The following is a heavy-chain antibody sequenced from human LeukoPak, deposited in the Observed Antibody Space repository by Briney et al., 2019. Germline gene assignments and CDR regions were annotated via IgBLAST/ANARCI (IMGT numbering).Heavy chain of an antibody. CDR3: ARDHRGAAAGD. CDR1: GLSISTYGTFSAYT. J-gene: IGHJ3*01. Sequence: PGGSLRLSCAASGLSISTYGTFSAYTMAWVRQAPGTGLEWVSTISASGGSTYYADSVKGRFTISRDNAKNSLYLQMNSLRAEDTAVYYCARDHRGAAAGDWGQGTMVTVSS. D-gene: IGHD1-26*01. V-gene: IGHV3-23*01. CDR2: ISASGGST.